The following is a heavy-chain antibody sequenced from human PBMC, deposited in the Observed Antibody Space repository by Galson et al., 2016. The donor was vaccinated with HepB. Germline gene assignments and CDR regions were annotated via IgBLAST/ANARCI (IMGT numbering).Heavy chain of an antibody. CDR2: IWFDGSQE. Sequence: SLRLSCAASGFIFSNYGMHWVRQAPGKGLEWVAVIWFDGSQEYYADSARGRFSIPRDNSKDMLFLHLAGVRAEDTAMYYCVTVNSGGWPAFDNWGRGTLVTVSS. J-gene: IGHJ4*02. CDR3: VTVNSGGWPAFDN. D-gene: IGHD2-15*01. CDR1: GFIFSNYG. V-gene: IGHV3-33*02.